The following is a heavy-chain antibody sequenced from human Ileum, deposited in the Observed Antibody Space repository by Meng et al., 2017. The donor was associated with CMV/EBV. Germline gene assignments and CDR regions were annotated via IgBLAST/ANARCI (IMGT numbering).Heavy chain of an antibody. CDR2: INSDGSST. CDR3: ARDLEGYCSSTSCYLPYGMDV. Sequence: GGSLRLSCAASGFTFSGYWMHWVRQAPGKGLVWVSRINSDGSSTTYADSVKGRFTISRDYAKNTLYLQMNSLRAEDTAVYYCARDLEGYCSSTSCYLPYGMDVWGQGTTVTVSS. D-gene: IGHD2-2*01. V-gene: IGHV3-74*01. CDR1: GFTFSGYW. J-gene: IGHJ6*02.